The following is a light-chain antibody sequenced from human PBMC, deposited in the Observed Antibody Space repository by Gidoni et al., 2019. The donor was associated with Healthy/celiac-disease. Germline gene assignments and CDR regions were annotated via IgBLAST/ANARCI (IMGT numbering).Light chain of an antibody. J-gene: IGKJ2*02. CDR2: AAS. V-gene: IGKV1-39*01. CDR1: QSISSY. Sequence: DIQMTQSPSSLSASVGDRVTITCRASQSISSYLNWYQQKPGKAPKLLIYAASSLQSGVPSRFSGRGAGTDFTLTSSSLQPEDVATYYCQQSYRTPWTFGQGTKLEIK. CDR3: QQSYRTPWT.